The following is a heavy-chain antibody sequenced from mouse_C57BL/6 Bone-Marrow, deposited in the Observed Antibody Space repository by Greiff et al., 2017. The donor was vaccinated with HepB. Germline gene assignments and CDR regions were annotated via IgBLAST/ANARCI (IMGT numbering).Heavy chain of an antibody. Sequence: QVQLQQPGAEFVKPGASVKLSCKASGYTFTSYWMQWVKQRPGQGLEWIGEIDPSDSYINYNQKFKGKATLTVDTSSSTAYMQLRSLTCEDSAVYDGARRASLLSWFAYWGQGTLVTVSA. CDR2: IDPSDSYI. CDR3: ARRASLLSWFAY. CDR1: GYTFTSYW. J-gene: IGHJ3*01. V-gene: IGHV1-50*01. D-gene: IGHD3-1*01.